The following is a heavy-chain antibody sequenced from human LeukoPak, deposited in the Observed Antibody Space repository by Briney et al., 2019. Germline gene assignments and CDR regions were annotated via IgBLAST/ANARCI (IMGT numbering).Heavy chain of an antibody. Sequence: SETLSLTCVVYGGSFSGYYWSWIRQPPGKGLEWIGEINHSGSTNYNPSLKSRVTISVDTSKNQFSLKLSSVTAADTAVYYCARRLGRCSSTSCYHRPFDYWGQGTLVTVSS. J-gene: IGHJ4*02. CDR2: INHSGST. V-gene: IGHV4-34*01. CDR1: GGSFSGYY. CDR3: ARRLGRCSSTSCYHRPFDY. D-gene: IGHD2-2*01.